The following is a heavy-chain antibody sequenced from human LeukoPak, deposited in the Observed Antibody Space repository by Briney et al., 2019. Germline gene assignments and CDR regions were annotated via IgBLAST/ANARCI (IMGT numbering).Heavy chain of an antibody. CDR1: GYTFTSYA. J-gene: IGHJ4*02. CDR3: ASLGSGSSPIIDFDY. CDR2: INAGNGNT. V-gene: IGHV1-3*01. Sequence: ASVKVSCKASGYTFTSYAMHWVRQAPGQRLEWMGWINAGNGNTKYSQKFQGRVTITRDTSASTVYMELSSLRSEDTAVYYCASLGSGSSPIIDFDYWGQGTLVTVSS. D-gene: IGHD3-10*01.